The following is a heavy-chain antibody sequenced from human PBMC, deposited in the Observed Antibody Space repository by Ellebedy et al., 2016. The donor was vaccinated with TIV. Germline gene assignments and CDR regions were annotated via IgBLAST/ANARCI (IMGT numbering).Heavy chain of an antibody. D-gene: IGHD3-16*01. V-gene: IGHV2-5*02. J-gene: IGHJ4*02. CDR3: AHKLSRSYAFDF. CDR2: IYWDDEQ. CDR1: GFSLSTRDVG. Sequence: SGPTLVKPTQTLTLTCTFSGFSLSTRDVGVAWIRHPPGKALEWHALIYWDDEQRYSTSLKTKLIITKDASKNQVVLTMTDMDPVDTGTYYCAHKLSRSYAFDFWGQGILVTVSS.